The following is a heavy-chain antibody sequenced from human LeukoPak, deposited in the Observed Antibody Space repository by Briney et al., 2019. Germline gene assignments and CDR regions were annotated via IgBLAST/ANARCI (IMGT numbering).Heavy chain of an antibody. CDR3: ARKRGSSGLTYYYYGMDV. Sequence: GESLNFSCNGSGYIFPNYWIGWVRHTPGKGQGWIGIIYPVDSDTRHSPSFPGQVTISADKSISTAYLQWSRLKASDTAMYYCARKRGSSGLTYYYYGMDVWGKGTTVTVSS. V-gene: IGHV5-51*01. J-gene: IGHJ6*04. D-gene: IGHD6-19*01. CDR1: GYIFPNYW. CDR2: IYPVDSDT.